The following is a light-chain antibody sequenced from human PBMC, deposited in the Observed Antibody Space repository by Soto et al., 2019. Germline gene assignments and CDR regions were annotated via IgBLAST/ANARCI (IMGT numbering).Light chain of an antibody. Sequence: EIVLTQSPGTLSLSPGERATLSCRASQTVRTNYLAWFQNKPGQAPRLLIYGASSRATGIPDRLSGSGSGTDFTLTINRLEPEDFAVYFCRQYSDSPLTFGGGTRVEIK. J-gene: IGKJ4*01. CDR1: QTVRTNY. CDR3: RQYSDSPLT. CDR2: GAS. V-gene: IGKV3-20*01.